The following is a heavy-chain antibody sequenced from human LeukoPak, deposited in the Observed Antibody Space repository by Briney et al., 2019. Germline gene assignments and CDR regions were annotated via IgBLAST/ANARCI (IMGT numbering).Heavy chain of an antibody. J-gene: IGHJ4*02. D-gene: IGHD2/OR15-2a*01. CDR1: GFAFSNHA. CDR2: INISGGST. CDR3: AKGESKDYLNYFDYLNYFDH. V-gene: IGHV3-23*01. Sequence: GGSLRLSCAASGFAFSNHAMTWVRQAPGKGLEWVSTINISGGSTFYADSVKGRFTISRDNSKNTLSLQMNSLRAEDTAIYYCAKGESKDYLNYFDYLNYFDHWGQGALVTVSS.